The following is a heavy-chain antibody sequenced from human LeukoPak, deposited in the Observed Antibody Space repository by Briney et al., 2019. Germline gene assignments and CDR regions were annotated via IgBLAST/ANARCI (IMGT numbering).Heavy chain of an antibody. Sequence: GASVKVSCKASGYTFTGYAINWVRQAPGQGLEWVGWINTNTGNPTYAQDFTGRFVFSLDTSVDTAYLQINSLKAEDTATYYCARGVYCSGGSCYSADYYGVDVWGQGTTVTVSS. D-gene: IGHD2-15*01. CDR2: INTNTGNP. CDR1: GYTFTGYA. CDR3: ARGVYCSGGSCYSADYYGVDV. J-gene: IGHJ6*01. V-gene: IGHV7-4-1*02.